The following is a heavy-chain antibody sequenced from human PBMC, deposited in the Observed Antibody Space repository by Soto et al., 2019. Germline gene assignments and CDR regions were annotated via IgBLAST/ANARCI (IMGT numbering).Heavy chain of an antibody. Sequence: GCLSNNKKTWIRQPAGKRLDWIDRIYTSGSTTYNPPLKSRVTLSLDTSKSQFSLRLTSVTAADTAVYYWARAPLRIAIPKDAIHIWRQVTTVT. CDR2: IYTSGST. CDR3: ARAPLRIAIPKDAIHI. J-gene: IGHJ3*02. D-gene: IGHD2-21*01. CDR1: GCLSNNK. V-gene: IGHV4-4*07.